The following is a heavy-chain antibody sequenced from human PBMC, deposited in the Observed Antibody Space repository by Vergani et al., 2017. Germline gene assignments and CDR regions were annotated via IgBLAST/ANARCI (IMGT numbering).Heavy chain of an antibody. Sequence: QLVESGGGWVQPGGSLRLSCAASGFTFSSYAMHWVRQAPGKGLEWVAVISYDGSNKYYADSVKGRFTISRDNSKNTLYLQMNSLRAEDTAVYYCATLPLQTQQQVTSWGQGTLVTVSS. CDR3: ATLPLQTQQQVTS. V-gene: IGHV3-30-3*01. J-gene: IGHJ5*02. CDR2: ISYDGSNK. D-gene: IGHD6-13*01. CDR1: GFTFSSYA.